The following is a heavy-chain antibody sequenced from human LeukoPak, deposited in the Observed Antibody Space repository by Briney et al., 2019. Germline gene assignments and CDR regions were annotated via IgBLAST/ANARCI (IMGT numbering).Heavy chain of an antibody. CDR2: IKQDGSEK. J-gene: IGHJ4*02. CDR1: GFTFSSYA. V-gene: IGHV3-7*01. Sequence: GGSLRLSCAASGFTFSSYAMSWVRQAPGKGLEWVANIKQDGSEKYYVDSVKGRFTISRDNAKNSLYLQMNSLRAEDTAVYYCARVRITMVRGVIFYYWGQGTLVTVSS. D-gene: IGHD3-10*01. CDR3: ARVRITMVRGVIFYY.